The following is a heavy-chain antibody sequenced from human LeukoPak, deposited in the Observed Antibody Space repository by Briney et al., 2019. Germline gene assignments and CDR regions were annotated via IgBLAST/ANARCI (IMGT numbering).Heavy chain of an antibody. J-gene: IGHJ4*02. CDR1: GGSISSSSYY. Sequence: PSETLSLTCTVSGGSISSSSYYWGWIRQPPGKGLEWIGGIYYSGSTYYNPSLKSRVTISVDTSKNQFSLKLSSVTAADTAVYYCARHRVSYGDYVSYWGQGTLVTVSS. CDR2: IYYSGST. CDR3: ARHRVSYGDYVSY. V-gene: IGHV4-39*01. D-gene: IGHD4-17*01.